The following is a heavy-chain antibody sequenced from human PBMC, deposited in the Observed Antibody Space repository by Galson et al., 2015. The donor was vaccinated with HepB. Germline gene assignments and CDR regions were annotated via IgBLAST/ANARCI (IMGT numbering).Heavy chain of an antibody. CDR1: GFTLSRYV. CDR2: ISSDGATR. D-gene: IGHD2/OR15-2a*01. CDR3: ARGGTTEKLDY. V-gene: IGHV3-30-3*01. J-gene: IGHJ4*02. Sequence: SLRLSCAASGFTLSRYVMHWVRQAPGKGLEWVALISSDGATRYYADSVKGRFTISRDNSKNTLYLQMHSLRPAGTAVFFCARGGTTEKLDYWGQGTLVTVSS.